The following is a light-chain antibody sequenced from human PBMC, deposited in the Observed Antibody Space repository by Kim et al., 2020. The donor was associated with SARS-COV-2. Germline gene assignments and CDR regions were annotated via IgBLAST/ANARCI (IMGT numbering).Light chain of an antibody. Sequence: PGRSAPPSSRASESVVSTYLSWYQQKPGQAPRLLIYGASTRATGIPARFSGSGSGTDFTLTIRSLQPEDFAVYYCQQDYSLPFTFGGGTKVDIK. CDR3: QQDYSLPFT. V-gene: IGKV3D-7*01. CDR1: ESVVSTY. CDR2: GAS. J-gene: IGKJ4*01.